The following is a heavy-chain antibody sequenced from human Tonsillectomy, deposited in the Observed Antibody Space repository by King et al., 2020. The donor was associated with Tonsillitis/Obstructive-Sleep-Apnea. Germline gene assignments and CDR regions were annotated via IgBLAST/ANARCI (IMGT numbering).Heavy chain of an antibody. D-gene: IGHD3-3*01. V-gene: IGHV3-74*01. CDR2: FNSEGSST. Sequence: VQLVESGGGLVQPGGSLRLSCAASGFTLSSYWMHWVRQAPGKGLVWVSRFNSEGSSTRYADSVKGRFTISRDNAKNTLYMKMNSLRAEDTAVYYCAREGDDFWSGYSDRYYYMDVWGKGTTVTVSS. J-gene: IGHJ6*03. CDR3: AREGDDFWSGYSDRYYYMDV. CDR1: GFTLSSYW.